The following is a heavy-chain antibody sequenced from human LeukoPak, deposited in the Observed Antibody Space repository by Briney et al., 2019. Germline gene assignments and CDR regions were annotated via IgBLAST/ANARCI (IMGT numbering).Heavy chain of an antibody. CDR2: IYYSGST. Sequence: SETLSLTCTVSGGSISSYYWSWIRQPPGKGLEWIGYIYYSGSTNYNPSLKSRVTISVDTSKNQFSLKLSSVTAADTAVYYCARIAQGYSYGENWFDPWGQGTLVTVPS. CDR1: GGSISSYY. CDR3: ARIAQGYSYGENWFDP. V-gene: IGHV4-59*01. J-gene: IGHJ5*02. D-gene: IGHD5-18*01.